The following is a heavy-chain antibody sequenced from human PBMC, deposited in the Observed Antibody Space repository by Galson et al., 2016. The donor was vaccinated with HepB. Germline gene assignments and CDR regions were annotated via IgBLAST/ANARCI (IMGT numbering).Heavy chain of an antibody. CDR1: GFTFRSYG. J-gene: IGHJ6*02. Sequence: SLRLSCAASGFTFRSYGMHWVRQAPGKGLEWVAGVSYDGDDIFYRDSVKGRFTISRDNSKNTLYLQMNSLRADDTAVYYCAKIGNAFKVFYAMDVWGQGTTVIVSS. D-gene: IGHD2-8*01. V-gene: IGHV3-30*18. CDR2: VSYDGDDI. CDR3: AKIGNAFKVFYAMDV.